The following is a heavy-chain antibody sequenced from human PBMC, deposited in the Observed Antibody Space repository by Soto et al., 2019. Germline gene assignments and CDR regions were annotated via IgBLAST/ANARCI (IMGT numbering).Heavy chain of an antibody. V-gene: IGHV4-39*01. CDR2: IYYSGST. CDR3: ARQRYDYTWGSYRFFDY. Sequence: PSETLSLTCTVSGGSISSSTYYWGWIRQPPGKGLEWIGSIYYSGSTYYNPSLKSRVTISVDTSKNQFSLNLSSVTAADTAVYYCARQRYDYTWGSYRFFDYWGQGALVTVSS. J-gene: IGHJ4*02. D-gene: IGHD3-16*02. CDR1: GGSISSSTYY.